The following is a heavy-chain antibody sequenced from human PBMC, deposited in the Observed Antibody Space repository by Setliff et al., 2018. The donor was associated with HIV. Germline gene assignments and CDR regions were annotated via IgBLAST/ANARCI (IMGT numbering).Heavy chain of an antibody. CDR3: ARVPGYSSGTSYMDV. Sequence: KPSETLSLTCAVYGGSFSSYYWSWIRQPPGKGLEWIGEINHSGSTNYNPSLKSRVTIPVDTSKNQFSLKLRSVTAADRAVYYCARVPGYSSGTSYMDVWGKGTTVTVSS. CDR1: GGSFSSYY. D-gene: IGHD6-19*01. CDR2: INHSGST. V-gene: IGHV4-34*01. J-gene: IGHJ6*03.